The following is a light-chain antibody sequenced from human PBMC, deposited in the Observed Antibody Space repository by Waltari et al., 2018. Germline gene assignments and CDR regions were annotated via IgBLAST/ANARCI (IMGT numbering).Light chain of an antibody. Sequence: QSALTQPASVSGSPGQSIPISCTGTRRDVGAYNHVSWFRQYPGKAPELIIYDVYTRPVGVSSRFAGAKSGNTASLTISGLQAGDEGDYYCSSYTDTKTYVFGSGTTVSVV. V-gene: IGLV2-14*01. J-gene: IGLJ1*01. CDR3: SSYTDTKTYV. CDR1: RRDVGAYNH. CDR2: DVY.